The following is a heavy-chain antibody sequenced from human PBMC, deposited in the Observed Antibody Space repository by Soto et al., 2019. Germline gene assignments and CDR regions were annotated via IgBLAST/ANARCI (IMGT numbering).Heavy chain of an antibody. V-gene: IGHV4-59*01. Sequence: SETLSLTCTVSGGSISTYYWSWIRQPPGGTLEWIGYIYASGATTYNPSLESRVTMSVDMPNNEFSLELTSLTAADTAVYYCARSHSFDGSIYHYYFDFWGQGTLFTVSS. CDR3: ARSHSFDGSIYHYYFDF. CDR2: IYASGAT. CDR1: GGSISTYY. J-gene: IGHJ4*02. D-gene: IGHD3-10*01.